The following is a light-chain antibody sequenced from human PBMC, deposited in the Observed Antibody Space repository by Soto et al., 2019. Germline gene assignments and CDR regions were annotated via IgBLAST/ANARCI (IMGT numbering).Light chain of an antibody. CDR2: GAS. CDR3: QQYGCSPWT. Sequence: EIVLTQSPGTLSLSPGERATLSCRASQSVSSNYLAWYQQKPGQAPRPLIYGASSRATGIPDRFSGSGAGTDFTLTISRLEPEDFAVYYCQQYGCSPWTFGQGTKVE. CDR1: QSVSSNY. J-gene: IGKJ1*01. V-gene: IGKV3-20*01.